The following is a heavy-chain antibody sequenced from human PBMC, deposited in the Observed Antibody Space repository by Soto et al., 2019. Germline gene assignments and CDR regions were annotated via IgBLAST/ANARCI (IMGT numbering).Heavy chain of an antibody. CDR3: ARKPPSAIQRWAFGMDV. D-gene: IGHD2-21*01. CDR2: TFSGGNT. J-gene: IGHJ6*02. V-gene: IGHV3-53*01. Sequence: EGTRRLSCAASRCSISSKYIARVRQPPGKGREWVSTTFSGGNTEYAASVKGLCSISRDNSKNTLYLQMDNLRVEDTPVYYCARKPPSAIQRWAFGMDVWGQGTTVTVSS. CDR1: RCSISSKY.